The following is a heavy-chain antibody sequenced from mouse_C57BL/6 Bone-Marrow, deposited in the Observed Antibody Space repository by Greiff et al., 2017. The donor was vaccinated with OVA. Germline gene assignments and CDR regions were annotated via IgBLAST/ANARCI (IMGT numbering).Heavy chain of an antibody. CDR3: ARVVEDYAMDY. CDR2: SRNKANDYTT. CDR1: GFTFSDFY. Sequence: EVHLVESGGGLVQSGRSLRLSCATSGFTFSDFYMEWVRQAPGKGLEWIAASRNKANDYTTEYSASVKGRFIVSRDTSQSILYLQMNALRAEDTAIYYCARVVEDYAMDYWGQGTSVTVSS. J-gene: IGHJ4*01. V-gene: IGHV7-1*01.